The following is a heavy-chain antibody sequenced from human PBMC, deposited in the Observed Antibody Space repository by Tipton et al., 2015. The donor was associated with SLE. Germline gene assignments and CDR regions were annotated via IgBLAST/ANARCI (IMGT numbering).Heavy chain of an antibody. V-gene: IGHV4-34*01. CDR2: VNDSGST. D-gene: IGHD3-16*01. CDR3: ARDPRGDDGFDV. J-gene: IGHJ3*01. CDR1: GGSFSGHY. Sequence: GLVKPSETLSLTCAVYGGSFSGHYWSWIRQPPGKGLGWIGEVNDSGSTDYNPSLKSRLTISVDTSKNQFSLNLSSVTAADTAVYYCARDPRGDDGFDVWGQGTMVTVSS.